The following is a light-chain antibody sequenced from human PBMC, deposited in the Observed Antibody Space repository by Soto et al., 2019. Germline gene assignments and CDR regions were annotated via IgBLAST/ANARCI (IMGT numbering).Light chain of an antibody. CDR1: QSITNNY. J-gene: IGKJ4*01. V-gene: IGKV3-20*01. Sequence: EIVLTQSPGTLSFSPGERATLSCRPSQSITNNYLAWYQQKPGRAHRLLIYGASSRATGIPDRFSGSGSGTDFTLTISSLEPEDFAVYYCQQYGSSPLTFGGGTTVDIK. CDR2: GAS. CDR3: QQYGSSPLT.